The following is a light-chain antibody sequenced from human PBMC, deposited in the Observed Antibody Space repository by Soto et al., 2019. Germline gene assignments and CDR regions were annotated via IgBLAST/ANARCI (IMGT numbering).Light chain of an antibody. Sequence: EIVLTQSPATLSLSPGERATLSCRASQSVSDYLAWYQQKPGQAPRLLIYDASNRATGIPARFSGSGSGTDFTLTISCLQSEDFATYYCQQYYSYPWTFGQGTKVDI. J-gene: IGKJ1*01. CDR1: QSVSDY. CDR3: QQYYSYPWT. V-gene: IGKV3-11*01. CDR2: DAS.